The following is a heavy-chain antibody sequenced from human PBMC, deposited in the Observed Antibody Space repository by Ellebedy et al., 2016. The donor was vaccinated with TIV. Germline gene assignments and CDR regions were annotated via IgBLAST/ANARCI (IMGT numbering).Heavy chain of an antibody. CDR2: IIPIFGTA. V-gene: IGHV1-69*13. J-gene: IGHJ4*02. Sequence: ASVKVSCKASGGTFSSYAISWVRQAPGQGLEWMGGIIPIFGTANYAQKFQGRVTITADESTSTAYMELSSLRSEDTAVYYCARGTFSSGWYRPFDYWGQGTLVTVS. D-gene: IGHD6-19*01. CDR3: ARGTFSSGWYRPFDY. CDR1: GGTFSSYA.